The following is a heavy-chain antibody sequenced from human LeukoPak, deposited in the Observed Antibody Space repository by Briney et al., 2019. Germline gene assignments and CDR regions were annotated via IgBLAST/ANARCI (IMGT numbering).Heavy chain of an antibody. D-gene: IGHD3-22*01. Sequence: ASVKVSCKASGYTFTGYYMHWVRQATGQGLEWMGWMNPNSGNTGYAQKFQGRVTMTRNTSISTAYMELSSLRSEDTAVYYCAVQGGSYYDSSGYRNEVLLDVDYWGRGTLVTVSS. V-gene: IGHV1-8*02. CDR2: MNPNSGNT. J-gene: IGHJ4*02. CDR1: GYTFTGYY. CDR3: AVQGGSYYDSSGYRNEVLLDVDY.